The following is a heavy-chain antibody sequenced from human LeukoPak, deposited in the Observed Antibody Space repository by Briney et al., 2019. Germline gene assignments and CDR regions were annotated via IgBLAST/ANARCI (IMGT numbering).Heavy chain of an antibody. CDR3: ARGGKNYYDSSGYYSLFDY. CDR2: INPNSGGT. J-gene: IGHJ4*02. Sequence: GASVKVSCKTSGYTFTGYYTHWVRQAPGQGLEWMGRINPNSGGTNYAQKFQGRVTMTRDTSISTAYMELSRLRSDDTAVYYCARGGKNYYDSSGYYSLFDYWGQGTLVTVSS. D-gene: IGHD3-22*01. V-gene: IGHV1-2*06. CDR1: GYTFTGYY.